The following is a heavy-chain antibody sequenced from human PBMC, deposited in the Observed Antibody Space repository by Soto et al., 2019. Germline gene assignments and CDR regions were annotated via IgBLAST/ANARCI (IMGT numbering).Heavy chain of an antibody. CDR2: INPTGGST. J-gene: IGHJ6*02. CDR1: GYTFTSYY. V-gene: IGHV1-46*01. D-gene: IGHD5-12*01. CDR3: ARGDIVAIFGMDV. Sequence: AASVKVSCKASGYTFTSYYMHWVRQAPGQGLEWMGIINPTGGSTTYAQKFQGRVTMTRDTSTSTVYMELSSLRSEDTAVYYCARGDIVAIFGMDVWGQGTTVTVSS.